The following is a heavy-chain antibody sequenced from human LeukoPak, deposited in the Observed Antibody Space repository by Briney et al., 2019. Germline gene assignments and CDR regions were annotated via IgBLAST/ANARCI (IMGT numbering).Heavy chain of an antibody. V-gene: IGHV3-7*01. CDR2: IKQDGSEK. CDR1: GFTFSSYW. CDR3: ATDRTTIFGYYYYMDV. Sequence: PGGSLRLSCAASGFTFSSYWMSWVRQAPGKGLEWVANIKQDGSEKYYVDSVKGRFTISRDNAKNSLYLQMNSLRAEDTAVYYCATDRTTIFGYYYYMDVWGKGTTVTVSS. D-gene: IGHD3-3*01. J-gene: IGHJ6*03.